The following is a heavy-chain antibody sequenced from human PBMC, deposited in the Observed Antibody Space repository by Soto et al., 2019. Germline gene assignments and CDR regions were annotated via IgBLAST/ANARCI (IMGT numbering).Heavy chain of an antibody. D-gene: IGHD3-22*01. V-gene: IGHV3-66*01. J-gene: IGHJ5*02. CDR2: FYSGGTT. Sequence: EVQLVESGGGLIQPGGSLRLSCAASGFTVSSNYMSWVRQAPGKGLEWVSVFYSGGTTYYADSVKGRFTISSENSKNTLYLPMNFLIAVDTAVYYCARICDSSDYRGWFDLWVQGTLVTVSS. CDR1: GFTVSSNY. CDR3: ARICDSSDYRGWFDL.